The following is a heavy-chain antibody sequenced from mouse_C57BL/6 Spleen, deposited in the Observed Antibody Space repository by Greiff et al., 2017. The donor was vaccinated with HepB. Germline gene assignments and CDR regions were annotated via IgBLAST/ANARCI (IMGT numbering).Heavy chain of an antibody. J-gene: IGHJ4*01. Sequence: EVMLVESGEGLVKPGGSLKLSCAASGFTFSSYAMSWVRQTPEKRLEWVAYISSGGDYIYYADTVKGRFTISRDNARNTLYLQMSSLKSEDTAMYYCTRAYGNYDYYAMDYWGQGTSVTVSS. CDR2: ISSGGDYI. D-gene: IGHD2-1*01. CDR3: TRAYGNYDYYAMDY. V-gene: IGHV5-9-1*02. CDR1: GFTFSSYA.